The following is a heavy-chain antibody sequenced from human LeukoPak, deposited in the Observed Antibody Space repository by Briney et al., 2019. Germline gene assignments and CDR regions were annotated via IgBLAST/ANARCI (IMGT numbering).Heavy chain of an antibody. CDR1: GFTFNNYA. CDR2: IDGGGVDR. J-gene: IGHJ4*02. D-gene: IGHD5-12*01. CDR3: AKDLRGYNRPADY. V-gene: IGHV3-23*01. Sequence: GGSLGLSCAASGFTFNNYAMNWVRQAPGKGLEWVSAIDGGGVDRYYADSVKGRFTISRDNSKNMLYLQMNSLRAEDTAVYYCAKDLRGYNRPADYWGQGTLVTVSS.